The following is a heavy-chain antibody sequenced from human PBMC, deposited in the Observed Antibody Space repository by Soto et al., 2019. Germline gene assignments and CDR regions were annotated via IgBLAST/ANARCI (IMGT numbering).Heavy chain of an antibody. V-gene: IGHV3-30-3*01. CDR1: GVTFNIYA. J-gene: IGHJ6*02. Sequence: QAQLVESGGGVVQPGRSLRLSCAASGVTFNIYALHWVRQAPGKGLEWVAVISFDGTKKYYSDSVKGRFTISRDNLKNTLYLQMNNRRVEDAALYFCAREDDYGYRYSNDGLDVWGQGTTVTVSS. CDR2: ISFDGTKK. CDR3: AREDDYGYRYSNDGLDV. D-gene: IGHD4-17*01.